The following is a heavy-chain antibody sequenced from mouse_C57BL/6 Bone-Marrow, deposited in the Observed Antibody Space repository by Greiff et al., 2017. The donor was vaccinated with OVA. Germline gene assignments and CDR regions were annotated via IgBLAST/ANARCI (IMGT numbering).Heavy chain of an antibody. CDR1: GFTFSSYA. J-gene: IGHJ4*01. CDR3: TRPTTVVARDYAMDY. D-gene: IGHD1-1*01. CDR2: ISSGGDYI. V-gene: IGHV5-9-1*02. Sequence: EVHLVESGEGLVKPGGSLKLSCAASGFTFSSYAMSWVRQTPEKRLEWVAYISSGGDYIYYADTVKGRFTISRDNARNTLYLQMSSLKSEDTAMYYCTRPTTVVARDYAMDYWGQGTSVTVSS.